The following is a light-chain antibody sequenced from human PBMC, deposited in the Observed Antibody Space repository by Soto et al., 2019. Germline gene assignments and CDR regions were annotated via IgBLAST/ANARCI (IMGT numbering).Light chain of an antibody. CDR3: SSYAGSNNYVV. CDR2: EVT. Sequence: QSALTQPPSASGSPGQSVTISCTGTSSDIGTYNFVSWYQQHPGKAPKLIIYEVTKRPSGVPDRFSGSKSGITASLTVSGLQAEDEADYYCSSYAGSNNYVVFGGATKLTVL. CDR1: SSDIGTYNF. V-gene: IGLV2-8*01. J-gene: IGLJ2*01.